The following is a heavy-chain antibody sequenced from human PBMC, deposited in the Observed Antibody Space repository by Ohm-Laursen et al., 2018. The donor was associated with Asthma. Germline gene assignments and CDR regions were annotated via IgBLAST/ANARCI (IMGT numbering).Heavy chain of an antibody. Sequence: SLRLSCAASGFTFTSYDMYWVRQAPGKGLEFVAVIWYGGSNKYYADSVKGRFTISRDNSKNTLYLQMNSLRAEDTAVYYCARGRWTFDYWGQGTLVTVSS. CDR1: GFTFTSYD. D-gene: IGHD4-23*01. V-gene: IGHV3-33*08. CDR2: IWYGGSNK. CDR3: ARGRWTFDY. J-gene: IGHJ4*02.